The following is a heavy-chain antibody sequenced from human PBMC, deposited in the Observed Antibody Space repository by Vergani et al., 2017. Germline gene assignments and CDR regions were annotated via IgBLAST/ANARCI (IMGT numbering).Heavy chain of an antibody. CDR3: AKQYEYSSGWFDY. J-gene: IGHJ4*02. Sequence: EVQLLESGGGLVQPGGSLRLSCAASGFTFSSYAMSWVRQAPGKGLEWVSAISGSGGSTYYADSVKGRFTISRDNSKNTLYLQMNSLSAGDTAVYYCAKQYEYSSGWFDYWGQGTLVTVSS. CDR1: GFTFSSYA. V-gene: IGHV3-23*01. D-gene: IGHD6-19*01. CDR2: ISGSGGST.